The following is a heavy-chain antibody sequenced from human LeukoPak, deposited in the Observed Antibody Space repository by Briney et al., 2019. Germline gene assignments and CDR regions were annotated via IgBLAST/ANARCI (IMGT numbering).Heavy chain of an antibody. CDR3: ARSRTIFGVVISPLGY. CDR2: INPNSGGT. Sequence: GASVKVSCKASGYTFTSYAMHWVRQAPGQRLEWMGWINPNSGGTNYAQKFQGRVTMTRDTSISTAYMELSRLRSDDTAVYYCARSRTIFGVVISPLGYWGQGTLVTVSS. J-gene: IGHJ4*02. D-gene: IGHD3-3*01. V-gene: IGHV1-2*02. CDR1: GYTFTSYA.